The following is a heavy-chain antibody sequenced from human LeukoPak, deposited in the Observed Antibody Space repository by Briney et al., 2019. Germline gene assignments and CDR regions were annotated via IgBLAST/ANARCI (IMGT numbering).Heavy chain of an antibody. CDR2: IYTSGRT. Sequence: SETLSLTCTVSGGSISSYYWSWIPQPAGKGLEWIGRIYTSGRTYSNPPLQSRVTITVDTSKNQFSLKLSSVTAADTAVYYCARVAYDFWSGYFDYYYYYMDVWGKGTTVTVSS. D-gene: IGHD3-3*01. J-gene: IGHJ6*03. V-gene: IGHV4-4*07. CDR3: ARVAYDFWSGYFDYYYYYMDV. CDR1: GGSISSYY.